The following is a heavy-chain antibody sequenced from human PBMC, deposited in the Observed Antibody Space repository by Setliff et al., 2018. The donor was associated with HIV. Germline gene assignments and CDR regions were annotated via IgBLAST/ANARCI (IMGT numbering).Heavy chain of an antibody. CDR2: ISSSSRSK. V-gene: IGHV3-21*04. CDR1: GFTFSTYS. Sequence: PGGSLRLSCEASGFTFSTYSMNWVRQAPGKGLEWVSSISSSSRSKYYMDSVKVRFTISRDNAKNSLYLQMSSLRAEDTAVYYCAKDLVYYDSSGDLDYWGQGTLVTVSS. D-gene: IGHD3-22*01. CDR3: AKDLVYYDSSGDLDY. J-gene: IGHJ4*02.